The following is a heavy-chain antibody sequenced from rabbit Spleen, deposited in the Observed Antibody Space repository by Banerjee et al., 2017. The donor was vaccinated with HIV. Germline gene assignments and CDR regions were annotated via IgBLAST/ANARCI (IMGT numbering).Heavy chain of an antibody. CDR3: ARVGGVGVYGYATL. V-gene: IGHV1S43*01. J-gene: IGHJ4*01. Sequence: QQHLEESGGGLVKPEGSLTLTCKASGFTLSSNYYMCWVRQAPGKGLEWIGLTEPIFDTTYYANWVNGRFTISSHKVQNTVDLQMNSLTAADTATYFCARVGGVGVYGYATLWGPGTLVTVS. CDR2: TEPIFDTT. D-gene: IGHD6-1*01. CDR1: GFTLSSNYY.